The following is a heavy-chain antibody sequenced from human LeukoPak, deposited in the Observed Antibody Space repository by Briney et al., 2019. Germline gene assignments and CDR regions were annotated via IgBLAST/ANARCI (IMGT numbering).Heavy chain of an antibody. V-gene: IGHV6-1*01. Sequence: SQTLSLTCAISGDSVSSNSAAWNWIRQSPSRGLEWLGRTYYRSNWNYVYAVSVKSPINISPDTSKNQFSLQLNSVTPEDTAVYYCASGGLDYWGQGTLVTVSS. CDR1: GDSVSSNSAA. CDR3: ASGGLDY. J-gene: IGHJ4*02. CDR2: TYYRSNWNY.